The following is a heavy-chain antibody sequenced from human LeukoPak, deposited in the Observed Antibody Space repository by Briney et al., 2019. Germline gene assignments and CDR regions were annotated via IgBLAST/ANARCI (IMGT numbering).Heavy chain of an antibody. V-gene: IGHV4-59*01. CDR1: GASISSYY. J-gene: IGHJ3*02. D-gene: IGHD4-17*01. Sequence: WETLSLTCTVSGASISSYYWSWIRQPPGKGLEWIGYIYYSGSTSYNPSLMSRVTKSVDTSKNQLSLKLSSVTAADTAVYYCARETQDYGAAFDIWGQGTMVTVSS. CDR3: ARETQDYGAAFDI. CDR2: IYYSGST.